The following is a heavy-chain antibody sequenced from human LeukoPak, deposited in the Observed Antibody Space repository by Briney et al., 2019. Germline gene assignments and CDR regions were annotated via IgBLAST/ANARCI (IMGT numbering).Heavy chain of an antibody. V-gene: IGHV3-11*04. CDR1: GFTFSDYY. CDR3: ARASDVLRFLEWTNRGYYYYMDV. CDR2: ISSSGSTV. J-gene: IGHJ6*03. D-gene: IGHD3-3*01. Sequence: PGGSLRLSCAASGFTFSDYYMSWIRQAPGKGLEWVSNISSSGSTVYYADSVKGRFTISRDNAKNSLYLQMNSLRAEDTAVYYCARASDVLRFLEWTNRGYYYYMDVWGKGTTVTVSS.